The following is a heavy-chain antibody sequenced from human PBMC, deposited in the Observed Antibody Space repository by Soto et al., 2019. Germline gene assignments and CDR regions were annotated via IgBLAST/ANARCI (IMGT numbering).Heavy chain of an antibody. D-gene: IGHD1-1*01. Sequence: VQLVETGGNLIQPGGSLRLSCAASGFTVSNSYMSWVRQAPGKGLEWVAIIYNGGSTFYADSVKGRFSISRDNSKNTLYLQMNSLRAEDTAIYYCARDGYSSHWNAYXGQGTLVTVSS. CDR2: IYNGGST. V-gene: IGHV3-53*02. CDR3: ARDGYSSHWNAY. J-gene: IGHJ4*02. CDR1: GFTVSNSY.